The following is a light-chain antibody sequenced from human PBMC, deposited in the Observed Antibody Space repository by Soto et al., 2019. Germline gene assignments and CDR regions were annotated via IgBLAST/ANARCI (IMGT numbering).Light chain of an antibody. J-gene: IGLJ1*01. CDR2: DVS. Sequence: QSALTQPASVSGSPGQSITISCTGTSSDVGGYNYVSWYQQHPGKAPQLMIYDVSNRPSGVSNRFSGSKSGNTASLTISGLQAEDEADYYCSSYTSSSTLAGFGTGTKLTVL. CDR1: SSDVGGYNY. CDR3: SSYTSSSTLAG. V-gene: IGLV2-14*01.